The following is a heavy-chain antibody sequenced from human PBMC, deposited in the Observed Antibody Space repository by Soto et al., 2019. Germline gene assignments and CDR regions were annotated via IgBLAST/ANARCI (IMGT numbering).Heavy chain of an antibody. CDR2: IYYSGST. CDR1: GGSISSYY. Sequence: SETLSLTCTVSGGSISSYYWSWIRQPPGKGLEWIGYIYYSGSTNYNPSLKSRVTISVDTSKNQFSLKLSSVTAADTAVYYCASMEYCSSTSCYGEDYWGQGTLVTVSS. CDR3: ASMEYCSSTSCYGEDY. D-gene: IGHD2-2*01. V-gene: IGHV4-59*08. J-gene: IGHJ4*02.